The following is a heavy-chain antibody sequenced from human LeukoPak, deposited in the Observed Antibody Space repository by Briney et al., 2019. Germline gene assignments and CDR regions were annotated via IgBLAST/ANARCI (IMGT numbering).Heavy chain of an antibody. Sequence: ASVKVSCKASGYTFTGYYMHWVRQAPGQGLEWMGWINPNSGGTNYAQKFQGRVTMTRDTSISTAYMELSRLRSDDTAVYYCARKPLAVAGMRGYYYYMDVWGKGTTVTVSS. CDR1: GYTFTGYY. CDR3: ARKPLAVAGMRGYYYYMDV. J-gene: IGHJ6*03. D-gene: IGHD6-19*01. CDR2: INPNSGGT. V-gene: IGHV1-2*02.